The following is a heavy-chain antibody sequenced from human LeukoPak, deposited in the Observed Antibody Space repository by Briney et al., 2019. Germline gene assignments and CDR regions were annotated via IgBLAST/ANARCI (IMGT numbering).Heavy chain of an antibody. CDR1: GYTFTGFD. Sequence: ASVKVSCRASGYTFTGFDMHSVRQAPGQRLEWMGWINPNSGGTNYAQKFQGRVTMTRDTSISTAYMELSRLRSDDTAVYYCARVVGSYYHFTYYFDYWGQGTLVTVSS. J-gene: IGHJ4*02. CDR3: ARVVGSYYHFTYYFDY. V-gene: IGHV1-2*02. D-gene: IGHD1-26*01. CDR2: INPNSGGT.